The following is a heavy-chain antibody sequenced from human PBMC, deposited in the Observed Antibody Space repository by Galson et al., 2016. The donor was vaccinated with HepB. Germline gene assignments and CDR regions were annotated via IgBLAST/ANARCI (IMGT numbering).Heavy chain of an antibody. CDR1: GFRFSDYY. CDR3: ARMTPLYSSGWYVRGDGWFDP. Sequence: SLRLSCAASGFRFSDYYMSWIRQAPGKGLEWLSYISSSGRPIYYADSVKGRLTISRDNAKNSLYLQMNNPRGEDTAVYYCARMTPLYSSGWYVRGDGWFDPWGQGTLVTVSS. V-gene: IGHV3-11*01. CDR2: ISSSGRPI. J-gene: IGHJ5*02. D-gene: IGHD6-19*01.